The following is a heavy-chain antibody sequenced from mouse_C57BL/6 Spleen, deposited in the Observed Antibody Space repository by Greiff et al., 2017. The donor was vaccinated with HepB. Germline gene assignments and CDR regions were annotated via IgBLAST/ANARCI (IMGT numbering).Heavy chain of an antibody. Sequence: QVQLKESGAELVRPGASVTLSCKASGCTFTDYEMHWVKQTPVHGLEWIGAIDPETGGTAYNQKFKGKAILTADKSSSTAYMELRSLTSEVSAVYYCTRNLGRDYWGQGTTLTVSS. V-gene: IGHV1-15*01. CDR2: IDPETGGT. CDR1: GCTFTDYE. J-gene: IGHJ2*01. CDR3: TRNLGRDY. D-gene: IGHD3-1*01.